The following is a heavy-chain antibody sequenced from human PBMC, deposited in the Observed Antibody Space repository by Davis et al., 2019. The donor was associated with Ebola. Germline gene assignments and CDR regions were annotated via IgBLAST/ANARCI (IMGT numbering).Heavy chain of an antibody. D-gene: IGHD2-2*01. J-gene: IGHJ4*02. CDR2: ISSSGSTI. V-gene: IGHV3-11*04. CDR3: ARVRCSSTSCTEIDY. CDR1: GFTFSDYY. Sequence: GESLKISCAASGFTFSDYYMSWIRQAPGKGLEWVSYISSSGSTIYYADSVKGRFTISRDNAKNSLYLQMDSLRAEDTAVYYCARVRCSSTSCTEIDYWGQGTLVTVSS.